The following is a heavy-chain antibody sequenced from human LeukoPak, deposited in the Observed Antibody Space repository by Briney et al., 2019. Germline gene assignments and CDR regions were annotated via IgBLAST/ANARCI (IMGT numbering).Heavy chain of an antibody. CDR2: ISTNGGRT. J-gene: IGHJ3*02. Sequence: GGSLRLSCAVSGLTLKTHLVKWLRQAPGKGLEWVSAISTNGGRTYYADSVKGRFTITRDNSKDTLYLQLNGLRGEDTAVYYSAKGRGGDNRAEAADIWGQGTMVTVSS. CDR3: AKGRGGDNRAEAADI. CDR1: GLTLKTHL. V-gene: IGHV3-23*01. D-gene: IGHD6-13*01.